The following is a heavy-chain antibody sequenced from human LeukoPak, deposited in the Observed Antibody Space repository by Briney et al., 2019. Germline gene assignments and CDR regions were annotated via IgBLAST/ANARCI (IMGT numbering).Heavy chain of an antibody. CDR2: ISSSSYT. Sequence: GGSLRHSCAASGFTSSDYYMSSIRHAPGTGLEWVSYISSSSYTNYADSVKGRFTISRDNAKNSLYLQMNSLRAEDTAVYYCARDTPRELPYYYGMDVWGQGTTVTVCS. CDR1: GFTSSDYY. V-gene: IGHV3-11*05. D-gene: IGHD1-26*01. CDR3: ARDTPRELPYYYGMDV. J-gene: IGHJ6*02.